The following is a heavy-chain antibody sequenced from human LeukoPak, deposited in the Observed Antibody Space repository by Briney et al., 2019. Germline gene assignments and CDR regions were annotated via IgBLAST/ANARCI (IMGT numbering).Heavy chain of an antibody. V-gene: IGHV3-48*04. D-gene: IGHD3-10*01. J-gene: IGHJ4*02. CDR1: GFTFSSYS. CDR3: ARAGAYFGSGSPLSN. Sequence: GGSLRLSCAASGFTFSSYSMNWVRQAPGKGLEWVSYISSSSSTIYYADSVKGRFTISRDNAKNSLYLQMNGLRAEDTAVYYCARAGAYFGSGSPLSNWGQGTLVTVSS. CDR2: ISSSSSTI.